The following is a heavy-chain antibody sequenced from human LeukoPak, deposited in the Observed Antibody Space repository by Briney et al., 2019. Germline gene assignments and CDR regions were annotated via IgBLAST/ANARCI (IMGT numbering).Heavy chain of an antibody. Sequence: PGGSLRLSCAASGFTFSSYAMSWVRQAPGKGLEWVSAISGSGGSTYYADSVKGRFTISRDNSKNTRYLQMNSLRAEDTAVYYCAKSRWELLVYYFDYWGQGTLVTVSS. CDR3: AKSRWELLVYYFDY. CDR2: ISGSGGST. CDR1: GFTFSSYA. J-gene: IGHJ4*02. D-gene: IGHD1-26*01. V-gene: IGHV3-23*01.